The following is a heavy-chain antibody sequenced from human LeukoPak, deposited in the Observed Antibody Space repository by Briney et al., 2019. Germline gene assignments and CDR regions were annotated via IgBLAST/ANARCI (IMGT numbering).Heavy chain of an antibody. Sequence: GGSLRLSCAASGFTFSSYAMSWVRQAPGKGLEWVSAISSSGGSTYYADSVKGRFTISRDNSKNTLYLQMNSLRAEDTAVYYCAKAGYCSSTSCYRNHGMDVWGQGTTVTVSS. CDR2: ISSSGGST. V-gene: IGHV3-23*01. CDR3: AKAGYCSSTSCYRNHGMDV. J-gene: IGHJ6*02. D-gene: IGHD2-2*02. CDR1: GFTFSSYA.